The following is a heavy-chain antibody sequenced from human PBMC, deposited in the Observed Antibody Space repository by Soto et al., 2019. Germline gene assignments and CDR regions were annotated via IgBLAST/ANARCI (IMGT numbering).Heavy chain of an antibody. V-gene: IGHV1-18*01. CDR2: ISAYNGNT. J-gene: IGHJ6*04. D-gene: IGHD2-8*01. CDR3: ARSSMAYYYYYGMDV. CDR1: GYTFTSYG. Sequence: ASVKVSCKASGYTFTSYGISWVRQAPGQGLEWMGWISAYNGNTNYAQKLQGRVTMTTDTSTSTAYMELRSLRSDDTAVYYCARSSMAYYYYYGMDVWGKGTTVTVSS.